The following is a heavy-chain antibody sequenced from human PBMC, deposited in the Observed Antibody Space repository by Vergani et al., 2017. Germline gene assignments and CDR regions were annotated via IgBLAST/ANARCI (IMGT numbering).Heavy chain of an antibody. J-gene: IGHJ6*02. CDR2: IYYSGST. V-gene: IGHV4-59*12. D-gene: IGHD4-17*01. CDR1: GGSISSYY. CDR3: ARDYYGDYSYYYGMDV. Sequence: QVQLQESGPGLVKPSETLSLTCTVSGGSISSYYWSWIRQPPGKGLEWIGYIYYSGSTYYNPSLKSRVTISVDTSKNQFSLKLSSVTAADTAVYYCARDYYGDYSYYYGMDVWGQGTTVTVSS.